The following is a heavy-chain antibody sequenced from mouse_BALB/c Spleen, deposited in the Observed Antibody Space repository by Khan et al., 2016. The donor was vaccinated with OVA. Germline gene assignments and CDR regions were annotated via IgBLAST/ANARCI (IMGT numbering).Heavy chain of an antibody. Sequence: EVELVESGGGLVRPGGSLKLSCAASGFSFTTYTMSWVRQTPERRLELVATINSGSTYTYYPDSVKGRFTISRDNAKNTLYLQMSSLKSEDTAMYYCTRDGNYAHWYFDVWGAGTTVTVSS. V-gene: IGHV5-6-4*01. CDR2: INSGSTYT. J-gene: IGHJ1*01. CDR3: TRDGNYAHWYFDV. D-gene: IGHD2-1*01. CDR1: GFSFTTYT.